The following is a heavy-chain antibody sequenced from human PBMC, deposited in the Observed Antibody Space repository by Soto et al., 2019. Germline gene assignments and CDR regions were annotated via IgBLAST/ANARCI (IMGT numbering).Heavy chain of an antibody. D-gene: IGHD2-2*01. CDR1: GDSLSSYY. CDR2: VFDTGST. Sequence: QEQLQESGPGLVKPSETLSLTCTVSGDSLSSYYWSWIRQPPGKGLEWIGCVFDTGSTDYNPALKRRVTISVDTSKNQFSLRLTSVTAADTAVYYCARGPIVVLQAAWFDPWGQGTLVTVSS. CDR3: ARGPIVVLQAAWFDP. V-gene: IGHV4-59*01. J-gene: IGHJ5*02.